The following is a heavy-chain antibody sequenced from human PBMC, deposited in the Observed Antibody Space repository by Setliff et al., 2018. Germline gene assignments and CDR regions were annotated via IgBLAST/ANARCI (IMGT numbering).Heavy chain of an antibody. J-gene: IGHJ5*02. CDR1: GGSLNSGSYY. V-gene: IGHV4-61*02. Sequence: TLSLTCAVSGGSLNSGSYYWSWIRQSTERGLEWLGRLHTSGSATYNPAFNSRVTISVDTSTNQFSLRLTSLTAADTAVYFCARDNTILGATDHWGQGTLVTV. CDR3: ARDNTILGATDH. CDR2: LHTSGSA. D-gene: IGHD1-26*01.